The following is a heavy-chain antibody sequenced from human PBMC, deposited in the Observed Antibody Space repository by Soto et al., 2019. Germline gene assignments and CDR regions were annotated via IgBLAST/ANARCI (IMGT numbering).Heavy chain of an antibody. V-gene: IGHV1-18*01. CDR3: SRDRPAWLSRNWFDP. J-gene: IGHJ5*02. D-gene: IGHD3-22*01. Sequence: ASVKVSCKASGYTFTSYGISWVRQAPGQGLEWMGWISDYNGNTNYAQKLQGRVTMTTDTSTSTAYMELRSLRSDDTAVYYCSRDRPAWLSRNWFDPWGQGTLVTVSS. CDR2: ISDYNGNT. CDR1: GYTFTSYG.